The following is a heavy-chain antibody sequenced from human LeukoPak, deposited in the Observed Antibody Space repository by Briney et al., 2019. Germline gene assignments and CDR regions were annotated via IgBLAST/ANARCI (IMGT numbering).Heavy chain of an antibody. V-gene: IGHV1-18*04. D-gene: IGHD3-9*01. CDR1: GYTFTNYG. CDR3: ARTDYDNLPGARMDV. CDR2: ISTYNTNT. Sequence: GASVKLSCKASGYTFTNYGITWVRQAPGQGLEWMGWISTYNTNTYYAQKFQGRFTMTTDTSKSTVYMELRSLRSDDTAIYYCARTDYDNLPGARMDVWGKGTTVTVSS. J-gene: IGHJ6*04.